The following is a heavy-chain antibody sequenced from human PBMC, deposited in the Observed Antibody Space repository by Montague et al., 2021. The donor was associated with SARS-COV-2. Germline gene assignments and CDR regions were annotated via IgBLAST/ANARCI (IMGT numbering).Heavy chain of an antibody. Sequence: CAISGDSVSSNSAAWNWIRQSPSRGPEWLGRTYYRSRWFNDAVSXRSRITINPDTSKNQFSLQLNSVTPEDTAVYYCARATEWRGYYYYYYMDVWGKGTTVTVSS. CDR1: GDSVSSNSAA. D-gene: IGHD1-14*01. J-gene: IGHJ6*03. CDR2: TYYRSRWFN. CDR3: ARATEWRGYYYYYYMDV. V-gene: IGHV6-1*01.